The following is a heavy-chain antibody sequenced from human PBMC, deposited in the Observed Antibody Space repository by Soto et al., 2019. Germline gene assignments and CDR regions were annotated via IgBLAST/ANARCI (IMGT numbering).Heavy chain of an antibody. Sequence: LSLTCAASGFTFSSYSMNWVRQAPGKGLEWVSSISSSSSYIYYADSVKGRFTISRDNAKNSLYLQMNSLRAEDTAVYYCARAAEGSGSYYNPFDYWGQGTLVTVSS. V-gene: IGHV3-21*01. J-gene: IGHJ4*02. CDR1: GFTFSSYS. D-gene: IGHD3-10*01. CDR2: ISSSSSYI. CDR3: ARAAEGSGSYYNPFDY.